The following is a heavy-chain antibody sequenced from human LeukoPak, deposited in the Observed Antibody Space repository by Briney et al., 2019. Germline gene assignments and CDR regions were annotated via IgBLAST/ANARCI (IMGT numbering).Heavy chain of an antibody. D-gene: IGHD3-16*01. CDR3: ASEGAPYGMDV. CDR2: ISSSSSYI. J-gene: IGHJ6*04. CDR1: GLTFSSYS. V-gene: IGHV3-21*01. Sequence: GGSLRLSCAASGLTFSSYSMNWVRQAPGKGLEWVSSISSSSSYIYYADSVKGRFTISRDNAKNSLYLQMNSLRAEDTAVYYCASEGAPYGMDVWGKGTTVTVSS.